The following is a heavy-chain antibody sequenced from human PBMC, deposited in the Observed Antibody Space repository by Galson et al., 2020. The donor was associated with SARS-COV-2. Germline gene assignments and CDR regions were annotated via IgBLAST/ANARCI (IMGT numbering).Heavy chain of an antibody. V-gene: IGHV2-70*11. CDR3: ARIDSSGCRGNY. D-gene: IGHD6-19*01. Sequence: ESGPTLVNPTQTLTLTCTFSGFSLSTSGQCVSWIRQPPGKALEWLARIDWDDDQYYSTSLKTRLTISKDTSKNQVVLTMTNMDPVDTATYYCARIDSSGCRGNYWGQGTLVTVSS. CDR2: IDWDDDQ. J-gene: IGHJ4*02. CDR1: GFSLSTSGQC.